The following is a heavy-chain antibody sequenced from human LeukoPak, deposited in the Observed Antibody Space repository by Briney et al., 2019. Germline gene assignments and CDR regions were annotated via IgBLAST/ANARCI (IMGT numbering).Heavy chain of an antibody. CDR2: IHESGST. CDR3: ARHEGFSQKD. Sequence: PGTLSLTCAVSAVSISSNNWWSGVRQPPGKGLEWIGEIHESGSTKYNPSLKSRVTISVDKSKDQFSLKLSSVTAADTAVYYCARHEGFSQKDWGQGTQVTVS. J-gene: IGHJ4*02. V-gene: IGHV4-4*03. CDR1: AVSISSNNW.